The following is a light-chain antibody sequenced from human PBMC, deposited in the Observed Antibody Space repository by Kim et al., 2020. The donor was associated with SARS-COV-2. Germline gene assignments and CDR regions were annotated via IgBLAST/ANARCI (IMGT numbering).Light chain of an antibody. Sequence: SVKLTSTLSSGHSSYAIAWHQQQPEKGPRYLMKLNSDGSHSKGDGIPDRFSGSSSGAERYLTISSLQSEDEADYYCQTWGTGSRGVFGGGTQLTVL. CDR2: LNSDGSH. J-gene: IGLJ2*01. V-gene: IGLV4-69*01. CDR1: SGHSSYA. CDR3: QTWGTGSRGV.